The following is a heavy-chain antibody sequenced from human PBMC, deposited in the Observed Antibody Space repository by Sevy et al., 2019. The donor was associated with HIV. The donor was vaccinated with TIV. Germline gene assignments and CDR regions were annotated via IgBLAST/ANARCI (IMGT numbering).Heavy chain of an antibody. J-gene: IGHJ4*02. CDR3: ARTTTRGALYYFDY. V-gene: IGHV3-11*01. CDR2: ISNSGGTI. D-gene: IGHD1-1*01. CDR1: GFTFSDYY. Sequence: GGSLRLSCAASGFTFSDYYMSWIRQAPGKGLEWVSYISNSGGTIYYADSVKGRFTSSRDNAKNSLYLQMNSLRVEDTAVYYCARTTTRGALYYFDYWGQGPLVTVSS.